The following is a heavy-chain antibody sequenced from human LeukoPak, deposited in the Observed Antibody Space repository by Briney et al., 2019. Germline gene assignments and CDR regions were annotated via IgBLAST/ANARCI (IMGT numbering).Heavy chain of an antibody. J-gene: IGHJ3*02. CDR3: AREITYYYDTEWLLGAFDI. CDR1: GGSISSYY. D-gene: IGHD3-22*01. V-gene: IGHV4-59*01. CDR2: IYYSGST. Sequence: PSETLSLTCTVSGGSISSYYWSWIRQPPGKGLEWIGYIYYSGSTNYNPSLKSRVTISVDTSKNQFSLKLSSVTAADTAVYYCAREITYYYDTEWLLGAFDIWGQGTTVTVSS.